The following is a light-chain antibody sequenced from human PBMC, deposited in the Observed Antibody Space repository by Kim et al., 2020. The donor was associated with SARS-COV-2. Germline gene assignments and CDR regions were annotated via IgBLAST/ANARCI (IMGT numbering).Light chain of an antibody. CDR3: QVWDSSSHVV. V-gene: IGLV3-21*04. CDR1: NIGTNS. CDR2: YDS. Sequence: VAPGKTARITCGGNNIGTNSVHWYQKKPGQAPVLVIYYDSDRPSEIPERFSGSNSGNTAALTISGVEAGDEADYYCQVWDSSSHVVFGGGTQLTVL. J-gene: IGLJ2*01.